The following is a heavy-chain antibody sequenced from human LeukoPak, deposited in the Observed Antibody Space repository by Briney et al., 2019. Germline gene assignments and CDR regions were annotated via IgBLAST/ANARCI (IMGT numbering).Heavy chain of an antibody. CDR1: GFTFSNHA. CDR3: AKNRGDYDPEYFQH. D-gene: IGHD4-17*01. J-gene: IGHJ1*01. V-gene: IGHV3-23*01. Sequence: GGSLRLSCAASGFTFSNHAMSWVRQAPGKGLEWVSNIRASGGSTYYADSVKGRFTISRDNSKNTLYLQMNSLRAEDTAVYYCAKNRGDYDPEYFQHWGQGTLVTVSS. CDR2: IRASGGST.